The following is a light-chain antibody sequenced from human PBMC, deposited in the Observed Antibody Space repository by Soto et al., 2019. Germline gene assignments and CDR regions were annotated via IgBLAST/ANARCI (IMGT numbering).Light chain of an antibody. J-gene: IGKJ1*01. V-gene: IGKV1-5*01. CDR3: EQYETFSGT. CDR2: DAS. CDR1: QSVSGW. Sequence: DVQMTQSTSTLSASPAYTRTLTCRSSQSVSGWLAWYQQKPGEAPKLLIYDASALPRGVPSRFSGSGSGTKFTLTIASLQTDDSATYYCEQYETFSGTFGPGTKVDIK.